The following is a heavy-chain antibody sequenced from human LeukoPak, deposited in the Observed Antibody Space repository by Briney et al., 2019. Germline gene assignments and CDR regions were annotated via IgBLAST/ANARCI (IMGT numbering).Heavy chain of an antibody. J-gene: IGHJ4*02. Sequence: QSGGSLRLSCAASGFTFSSYEMNWVRQAPGKGLEWVSYISSSGSTIYYADSVKGRFTISRENAKNSLYLQMNMLRAEKTAVYYCARAWGDSSGLGFDYWGQGTLVTVSS. CDR2: ISSSGSTI. D-gene: IGHD3-22*01. V-gene: IGHV3-48*03. CDR3: ARAWGDSSGLGFDY. CDR1: GFTFSSYE.